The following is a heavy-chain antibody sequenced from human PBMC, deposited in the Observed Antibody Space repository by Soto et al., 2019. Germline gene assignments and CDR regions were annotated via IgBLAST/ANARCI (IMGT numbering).Heavy chain of an antibody. Sequence: ASVKVSFKASGNTLTSYDINWVRQATGHGLEWMGWINPNSGNIGYAQKFQGRVTMTRDTAIGTAYMEVSRLRSDDTAVYYCARGRASGSYYLLDYWGQGTLVTVSS. CDR1: GNTLTSYD. V-gene: IGHV1-8*01. D-gene: IGHD3-10*01. J-gene: IGHJ4*02. CDR2: INPNSGNI. CDR3: ARGRASGSYYLLDY.